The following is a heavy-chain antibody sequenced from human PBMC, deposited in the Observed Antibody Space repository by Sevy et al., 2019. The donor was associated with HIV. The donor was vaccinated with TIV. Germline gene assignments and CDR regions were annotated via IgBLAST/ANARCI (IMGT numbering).Heavy chain of an antibody. D-gene: IGHD4-17*01. CDR3: ARVKDYGDYGAFDI. V-gene: IGHV3-21*01. CDR1: GFTFNSHT. CDR2: ISSSSSYI. J-gene: IGHJ3*02. Sequence: GGSLRLSCAGSGFTFNSHTMNWVRQAPGKGLEWVSSISSSSSYIYYGDSVKGRFTISRDNAKSSLFLQMNGLRAEDTAIYFCARVKDYGDYGAFDIWGQGTMVTVSS.